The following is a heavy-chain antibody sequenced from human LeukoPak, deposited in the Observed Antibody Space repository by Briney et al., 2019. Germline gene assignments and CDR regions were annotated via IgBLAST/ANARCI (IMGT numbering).Heavy chain of an antibody. J-gene: IGHJ5*02. D-gene: IGHD2-15*01. CDR3: AKDPRLGLLWLADLPEEAGWLDP. Sequence: GGSLRLSCEASGFTFSYYAMNWVRQAPGKGLEWVSMISGSGDRTIYADSVRGRFTISRDNSKHTLFLQMNTLRVDDTAVYYCAKDPRLGLLWLADLPEEAGWLDPWGQGTLVTVSS. CDR2: ISGSGDRT. V-gene: IGHV3-23*01. CDR1: GFTFSYYA.